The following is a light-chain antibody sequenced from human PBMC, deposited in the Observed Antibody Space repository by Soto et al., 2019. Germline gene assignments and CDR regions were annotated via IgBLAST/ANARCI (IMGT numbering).Light chain of an antibody. CDR3: LLYFGASRLGV. CDR1: SGSVTSGSY. Sequence: QTVVTQEPSLTVSPGGTVTLTCASSSGSVTSGSYPAWFQQKPGRAPRSLIYSATKKHSWTPARFSGSLLGGKAALTLSGVQPEDDADYYCLLYFGASRLGVFGGGTKVTVL. V-gene: IGLV7-43*01. CDR2: SAT. J-gene: IGLJ3*02.